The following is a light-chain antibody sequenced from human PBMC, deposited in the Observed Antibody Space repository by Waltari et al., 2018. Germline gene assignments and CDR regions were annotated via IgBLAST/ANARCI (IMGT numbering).Light chain of an antibody. CDR2: TSD. Sequence: QSVLTQPPSASGTPGQRVTISCSGSSSNIGSNYVYWYQQLPGTAPKLLIYTSDQRPSGCPDRFSGSKSGTSASLAISGLRSEDEADYYCAAWDDSLSGRVFGGGTKLTVL. CDR1: SSNIGSNY. V-gene: IGLV1-47*01. CDR3: AAWDDSLSGRV. J-gene: IGLJ3*02.